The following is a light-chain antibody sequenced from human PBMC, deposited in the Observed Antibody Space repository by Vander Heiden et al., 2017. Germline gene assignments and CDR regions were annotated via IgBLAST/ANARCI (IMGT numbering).Light chain of an antibody. CDR1: VLAKKY. Sequence: SYELTQPSSVSVSPGQTARITCSGDVLAKKYARWFQQKPGQAPVLVIYKESERPSGIPERFSGSSSGTTVTLTISGAQVEDEADYYCYSAADNNVVFGGGTKLTVL. CDR2: KES. CDR3: YSAADNNVV. J-gene: IGLJ2*01. V-gene: IGLV3-27*01.